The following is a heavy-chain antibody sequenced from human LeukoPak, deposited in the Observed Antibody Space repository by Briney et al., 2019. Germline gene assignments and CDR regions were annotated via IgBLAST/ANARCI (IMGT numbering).Heavy chain of an antibody. J-gene: IGHJ6*02. V-gene: IGHV3-9*01. CDR1: GFTFDDYA. Sequence: PGRSLRLSCAASGFTFDDYAMHWVRQAPGKGLEWVSGISWNSGSIGYADSVKGRFTISRDNAKNSLYLQMNSLRAEDTAVYYCARDLGYCSGGSCLYYYYYGMDVWGQGTTVTVSS. CDR3: ARDLGYCSGGSCLYYYYYGMDV. CDR2: ISWNSGSI. D-gene: IGHD2-15*01.